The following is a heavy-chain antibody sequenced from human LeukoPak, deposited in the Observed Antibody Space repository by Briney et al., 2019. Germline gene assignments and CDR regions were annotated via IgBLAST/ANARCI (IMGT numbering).Heavy chain of an antibody. J-gene: IGHJ6*02. Sequence: PGGSLRLSCAASGFTFRDYYMTWIRQAPGKGLEWISYISRSGDTLYYADSVEGRFTISRDNAKNSLYLQMNSLRADDTAVYYCAREVVIFPDYYYYGLDVWGQGTTVTVSS. CDR3: AREVVIFPDYYYYGLDV. CDR2: ISRSGDTL. D-gene: IGHD2/OR15-2a*01. V-gene: IGHV3-11*01. CDR1: GFTFRDYY.